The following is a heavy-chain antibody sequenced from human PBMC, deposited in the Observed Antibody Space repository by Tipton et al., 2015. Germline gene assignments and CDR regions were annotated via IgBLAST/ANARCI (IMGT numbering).Heavy chain of an antibody. J-gene: IGHJ6*02. Sequence: PLRLSCAASGFDFGYYAMSWVRQAPGKGLEWISGITSGGGSTYYADSVKDRFTISRDNSKNTVHPQMNSLGAEDTARYYCASYGGYSYYYVMDIWGQGTTVTVS. CDR2: ITSGGGST. V-gene: IGHV3-23*01. D-gene: IGHD3-22*01. CDR1: GFDFGYYA. CDR3: ASYGGYSYYYVMDI.